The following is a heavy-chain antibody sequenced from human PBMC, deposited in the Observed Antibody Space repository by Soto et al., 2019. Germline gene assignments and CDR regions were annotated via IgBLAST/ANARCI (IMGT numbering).Heavy chain of an antibody. V-gene: IGHV1-18*01. CDR2: ISAYNGNT. CDR3: ARDAPNIVATQGGDAFDS. Sequence: ASVKVSCKASGYTFTSYGIRWVRQAPGQGLEWMGWISAYNGNTNYAQKLQGRVTMTTDTSTSTAYMELRSMKSEETAVYYCARDAPNIVATQGGDAFDSSGQGGMVTV. CDR1: GYTFTSYG. D-gene: IGHD5-12*01. J-gene: IGHJ3*02.